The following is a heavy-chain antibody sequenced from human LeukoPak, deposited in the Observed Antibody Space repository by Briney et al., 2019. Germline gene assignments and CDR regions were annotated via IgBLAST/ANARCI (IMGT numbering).Heavy chain of an antibody. CDR3: ARDRGPMVRGVPYYYGMDV. CDR2: IYSGGST. Sequence: GGSLRLSCVASGFTVSSNYMSWVRQAPGKGLEWVSVIYSGGSTFYADSVKGRFTISRDNSKNTLYLQMNSLRAEDTAVYYCARDRGPMVRGVPYYYGMDVWGQGTTVTVSS. V-gene: IGHV3-66*01. CDR1: GFTVSSNY. D-gene: IGHD3-10*01. J-gene: IGHJ6*02.